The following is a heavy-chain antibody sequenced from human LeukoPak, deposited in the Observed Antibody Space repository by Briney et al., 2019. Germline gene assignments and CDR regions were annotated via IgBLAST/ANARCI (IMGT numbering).Heavy chain of an antibody. Sequence: GVLRLSCAASGFTFSRNGMAWVRQAPGKGLEWVSSISVSGTYIYYSDSVKGRFTISRDNAKNSLYLEMKSLRAEDTAAYFCARDRDYGTFDYWGQGTLVTVSS. CDR1: GFTFSRNG. D-gene: IGHD4-17*01. V-gene: IGHV3-21*01. J-gene: IGHJ4*02. CDR3: ARDRDYGTFDY. CDR2: ISVSGTYI.